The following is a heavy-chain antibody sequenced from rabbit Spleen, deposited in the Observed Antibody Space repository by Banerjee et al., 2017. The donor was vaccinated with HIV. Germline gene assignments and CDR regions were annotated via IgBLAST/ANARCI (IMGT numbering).Heavy chain of an antibody. D-gene: IGHD6-1*01. CDR1: GFSFGDRDV. J-gene: IGHJ4*01. V-gene: IGHV1S45*01. CDR3: ARNYYTYGYAGVAYALNL. Sequence: QEQLVESGGGLVQPTGSLTLTCKASGFSFGDRDVMCWVRQAPGKGLEWIACINAATGKPVYATWAKGRFTISRTSSTTVTLQMTSLTAADTATYFCARNYYTYGYAGVAYALNLWGQGTLVTVS. CDR2: INAATGKP.